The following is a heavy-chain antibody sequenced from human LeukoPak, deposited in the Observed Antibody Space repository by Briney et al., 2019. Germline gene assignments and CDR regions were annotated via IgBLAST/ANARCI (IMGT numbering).Heavy chain of an antibody. Sequence: GGSLRLSCAASGFTFSSYAMSWVRQAPGKGLEWVSYISSSSSTIYYADSVKGRFTISRDNAKNSLYLQMNSLRAEDTAVYYCARVFYYDSSGYYGFGYWGQGTLVTVSS. D-gene: IGHD3-22*01. CDR2: ISSSSSTI. J-gene: IGHJ4*02. CDR3: ARVFYYDSSGYYGFGY. CDR1: GFTFSSYA. V-gene: IGHV3-48*01.